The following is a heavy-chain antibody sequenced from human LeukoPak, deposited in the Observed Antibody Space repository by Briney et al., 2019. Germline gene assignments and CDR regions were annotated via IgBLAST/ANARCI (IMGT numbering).Heavy chain of an antibody. J-gene: IGHJ5*02. CDR2: ISAYNGNT. D-gene: IGHD4-11*01. Sequence: GASVKASCKASGYTFTSYGISWVRQAPGQGLEWMGWISAYNGNTNYAQKLQGRVTMTTDTSTSTAYMELSSLRSEDTAVYYCARDSTAHYSNSFNWFDPWGQGTLVTVSS. CDR1: GYTFTSYG. V-gene: IGHV1-18*01. CDR3: ARDSTAHYSNSFNWFDP.